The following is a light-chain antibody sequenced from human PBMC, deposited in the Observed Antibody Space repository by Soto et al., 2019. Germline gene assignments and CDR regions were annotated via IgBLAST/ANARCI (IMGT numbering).Light chain of an antibody. CDR1: QSVSSSY. CDR2: GAS. Sequence: ESVLKQSPGTLSMSPGERATLSCRASQSVSSSYSAWYQQKPGQAPRLLIYGASRRATGIPDRFSGSGSGTDFTLTISGMEPEDFAVYYCQQYGSSPFTFGPGTKVDIK. CDR3: QQYGSSPFT. V-gene: IGKV3-20*01. J-gene: IGKJ3*01.